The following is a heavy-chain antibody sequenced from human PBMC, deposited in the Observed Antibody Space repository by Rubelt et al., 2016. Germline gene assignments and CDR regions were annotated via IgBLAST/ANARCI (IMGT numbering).Heavy chain of an antibody. CDR3: ARTRRKMVVVIMGYDY. CDR2: INHSGST. D-gene: IGHD3-22*01. V-gene: IGHV4-34*01. CDR1: GGSFSGYY. Sequence: QVQLQQWGAGLLKPSETLSLTCAVYGGSFSGYYWSWIRQPPGMGLEWIGEINHSGSTNYNPSLKSRVTISVDTSKNQFSLKLSSVTAADTAVYYCARTRRKMVVVIMGYDYWGQGTLVTVSS. J-gene: IGHJ4*02.